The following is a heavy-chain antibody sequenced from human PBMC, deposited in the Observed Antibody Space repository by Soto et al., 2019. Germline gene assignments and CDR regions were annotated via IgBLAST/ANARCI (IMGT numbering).Heavy chain of an antibody. Sequence: QVQLVESGGGVVQPGRSLRLSCAASGFTFSSYGIHWVRQAPGKGLEWVEVIWYDGSNKYYADSVKGRFTISRDNSKNTMDVRMNTLRAEDTAGYYSAGKMGARSGSDRFPPPPVTPDCFQHWGQGTLVTVSS. CDR3: AGKMGARSGSDRFPPPPVTPDCFQH. CDR1: GFTFSSYG. V-gene: IGHV3-33*01. D-gene: IGHD6-19*01. J-gene: IGHJ1*01. CDR2: IWYDGSNK.